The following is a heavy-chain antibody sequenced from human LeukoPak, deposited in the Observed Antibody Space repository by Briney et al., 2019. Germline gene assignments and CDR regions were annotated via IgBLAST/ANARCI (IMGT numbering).Heavy chain of an antibody. CDR1: GGTFSSYA. J-gene: IGHJ1*01. V-gene: IGHV1-69*13. CDR3: ARDLPPGYCSSTSCSPGVYFQH. CDR2: IIPIFGTA. Sequence: SVEVSCKASGGTFSSYAISWVRQAPGQGLEWMGGIIPIFGTANYAQKFQGRVTITADESTSTAYMELSSLRSEDTAVYYCARDLPPGYCSSTSCSPGVYFQHWGQGTLVTVSS. D-gene: IGHD2-2*01.